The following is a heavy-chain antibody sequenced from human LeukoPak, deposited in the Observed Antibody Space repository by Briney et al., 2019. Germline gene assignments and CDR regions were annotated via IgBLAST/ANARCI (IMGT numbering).Heavy chain of an antibody. CDR1: GFTFSSYA. V-gene: IGHV3-30*04. Sequence: GRSLRLSCAASGFTFSSYAMHWVRQAPGKGVEGVAVISYDGSNKFYADSVKGRFTISRDNSKNTLYLQMNSLRAEDTAVYYCARESVAFSSGWYAGDYWGQGTLVTVSS. J-gene: IGHJ4*02. CDR2: ISYDGSNK. D-gene: IGHD6-19*01. CDR3: ARESVAFSSGWYAGDY.